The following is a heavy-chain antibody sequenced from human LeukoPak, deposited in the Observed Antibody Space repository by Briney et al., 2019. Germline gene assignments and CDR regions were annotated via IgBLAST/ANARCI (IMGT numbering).Heavy chain of an antibody. CDR3: AKTDSSGHYGTPFDY. CDR2: ISYDGSKK. D-gene: IGHD3-22*01. CDR1: GFTFSSYG. V-gene: IGHV3-30*18. Sequence: PGRSLRLSRAASGFTFSSYGMHWVRQAPGKGLEWVAVISYDGSKKYYPDSVKGRFTISRDNSKNTLYLQMNSLRAEDTAVYYCAKTDSSGHYGTPFDYWGQGTLVTVSS. J-gene: IGHJ4*02.